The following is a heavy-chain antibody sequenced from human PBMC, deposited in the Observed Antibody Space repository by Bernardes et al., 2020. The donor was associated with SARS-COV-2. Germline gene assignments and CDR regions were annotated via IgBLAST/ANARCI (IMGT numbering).Heavy chain of an antibody. CDR3: ARVVPYTTSSYYFDY. CDR1: GDSMRNFH. D-gene: IGHD6-6*01. Sequence: SETLSLTCTVSGDSMRNFHWSWIRLPPGKGLEWIGFVDDSGTSTYNPPLKSRVTISADTSQNQISLNLQSVTAADTAVYYCARVVPYTTSSYYFDYWGQGTLVTVSS. J-gene: IGHJ4*02. CDR2: VDDSGTS. V-gene: IGHV4-59*08.